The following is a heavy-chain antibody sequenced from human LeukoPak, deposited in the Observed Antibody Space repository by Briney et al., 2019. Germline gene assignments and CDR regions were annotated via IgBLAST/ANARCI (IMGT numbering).Heavy chain of an antibody. Sequence: KPSQTPSLTCTVSGGSISSGSYYWSWIRQPAGKGLEWIGRIYTSGSTNYNPSLKSRVTISVDTSKNQFSLKLSSVTAADTAVYYCARLPVYYDSSGYSFFDYWGQGTLVTVSS. J-gene: IGHJ4*02. CDR1: GGSISSGSYY. V-gene: IGHV4-61*02. D-gene: IGHD3-22*01. CDR3: ARLPVYYDSSGYSFFDY. CDR2: IYTSGST.